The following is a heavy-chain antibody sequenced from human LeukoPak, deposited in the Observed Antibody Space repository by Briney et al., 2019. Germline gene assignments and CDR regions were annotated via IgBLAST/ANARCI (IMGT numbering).Heavy chain of an antibody. CDR3: ARTNYYDGSGYYPDYYFDL. CDR2: IYYSGST. CDR1: GGSISSGDYY. V-gene: IGHV4-61*08. D-gene: IGHD3-22*01. J-gene: IGHJ2*01. Sequence: SETLSLTCTVSGGSISSGDYYWSWIRQHPGKGLEWIGYIYYSGSTNYNPSLKSRVTISVDTSKNQFSLKLNSVTAADTAVYYCARTNYYDGSGYYPDYYFDLWGRGTLVTVSS.